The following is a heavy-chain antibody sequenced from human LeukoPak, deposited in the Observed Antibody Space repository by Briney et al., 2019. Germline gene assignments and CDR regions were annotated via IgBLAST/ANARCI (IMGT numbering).Heavy chain of an antibody. Sequence: GGSLRLSCAASGFTFSSYAMSWVRQAPGKGLEWVSAISGSGGSTYYADSVKGRFTISRDNSKDTLYLQMNSLRAEDTAVYYCAKSPLVLRFLEWFDYWGQGTLVTVSS. CDR3: AKSPLVLRFLEWFDY. V-gene: IGHV3-23*01. J-gene: IGHJ4*02. D-gene: IGHD3-3*01. CDR2: ISGSGGST. CDR1: GFTFSSYA.